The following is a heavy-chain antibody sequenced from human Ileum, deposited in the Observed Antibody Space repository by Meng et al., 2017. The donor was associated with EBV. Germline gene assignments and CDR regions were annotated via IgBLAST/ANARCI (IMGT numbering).Heavy chain of an antibody. Sequence: QVQLVQSGAEVQKPXXXXKXSCKASGYTFTSYGISWVRQAPGQGLEWMGWISGYNGNTNYAQKLQGRVTMTTDTSTSTAYMELRSLRSDDTAVYYCAREADGATFDYWGQGTLVTVSS. CDR3: AREADGATFDY. CDR2: ISGYNGNT. V-gene: IGHV1-18*01. J-gene: IGHJ4*02. CDR1: GYTFTSYG. D-gene: IGHD1-26*01.